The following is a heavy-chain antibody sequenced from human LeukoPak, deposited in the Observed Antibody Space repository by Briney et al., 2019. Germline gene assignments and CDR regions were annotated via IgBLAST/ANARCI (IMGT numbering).Heavy chain of an antibody. Sequence: SVKVSCKASGGTFSSYAISWVRQAPGQGLGWMGRIIPILGIANYAQKFQGRVTITADKSTSTAYMELSSLRSEDTAGYYCAITGGYCSSTSCYPWGQGTLVTVSS. CDR3: AITGGYCSSTSCYP. J-gene: IGHJ4*02. CDR1: GGTFSSYA. D-gene: IGHD2-2*01. CDR2: IIPILGIA. V-gene: IGHV1-69*04.